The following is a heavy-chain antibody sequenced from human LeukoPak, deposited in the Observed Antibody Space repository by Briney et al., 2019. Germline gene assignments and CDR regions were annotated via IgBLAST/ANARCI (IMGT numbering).Heavy chain of an antibody. J-gene: IGHJ4*02. CDR3: ARDSYYYDS. Sequence: GGSLRLSCAASGFTLSNYDMHWVRQTPGKGLEYVSAIRSNGGNTYYANFVKGRFIISRDNSKNTLYLQMGSVRVEDMAVYYCARDSYYYDSWGQGTLVTVSS. D-gene: IGHD3-22*01. CDR2: IRSNGGNT. CDR1: GFTLSNYD. V-gene: IGHV3-64*01.